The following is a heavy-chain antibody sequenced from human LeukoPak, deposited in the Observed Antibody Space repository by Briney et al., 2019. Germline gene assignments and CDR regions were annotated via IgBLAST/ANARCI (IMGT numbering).Heavy chain of an antibody. V-gene: IGHV1-69*13. J-gene: IGHJ3*02. CDR2: IIPIFGTA. CDR1: GGTSSSYA. Sequence: SVKVSCKASGGTSSSYAISWVRQAPGQGLEWMGGIIPIFGTANYAQKFQGRVTITADESTSTAYMELSSLRSEDTAVYYCANGIAVAGDAFDIWGQGAMVTVSS. CDR3: ANGIAVAGDAFDI. D-gene: IGHD6-19*01.